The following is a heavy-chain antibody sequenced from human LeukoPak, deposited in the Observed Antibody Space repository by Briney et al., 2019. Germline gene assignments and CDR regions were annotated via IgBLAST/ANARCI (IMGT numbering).Heavy chain of an antibody. CDR3: ARHDLGGIDY. CDR2: IYTSGST. J-gene: IGHJ4*02. D-gene: IGHD3-16*01. V-gene: IGHV4-4*09. Sequence: SETLSLTCTVSGGSISSYYWSWIRQPPGKGLEWIGYIYTSGSTNYNPSLKSRVTISVDTSKNQFSLKLSSVTAADTAVYYCARHDLGGIDYWGQGILVTVSS. CDR1: GGSISSYY.